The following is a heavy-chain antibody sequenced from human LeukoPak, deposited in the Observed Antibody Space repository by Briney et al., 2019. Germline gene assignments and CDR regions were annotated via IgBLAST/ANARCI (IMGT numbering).Heavy chain of an antibody. Sequence: SETLSLTCTVSGGSISSYYWSWIRQPPGKGLEWIGEINHSGSTNYNPSLKSRVTISVDMSKNQFSLKLSSVTAADTAVYYCATRRGYSYGFNYWGQGTLVTVSS. J-gene: IGHJ4*02. CDR1: GGSISSYY. D-gene: IGHD5-18*01. CDR2: INHSGST. CDR3: ATRRGYSYGFNY. V-gene: IGHV4-34*01.